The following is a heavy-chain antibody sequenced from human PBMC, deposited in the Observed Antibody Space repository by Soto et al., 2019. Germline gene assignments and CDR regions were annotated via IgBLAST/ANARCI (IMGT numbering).Heavy chain of an antibody. CDR1: GGSVDTYY. J-gene: IGHJ4*02. CDR2: IYYSGST. CDR3: ASHDYSDFPFDY. D-gene: IGHD4-17*01. V-gene: IGHV4-59*02. Sequence: ASETLSLTCTVSGGSVDTYYGSWIRQPPGKGLEWIGYIYYSGSTDYNPSLKSRVTMSVDTSNNQLSLKLNSVTAADTAVYFCASHDYSDFPFDYWGQGTLVTVSS.